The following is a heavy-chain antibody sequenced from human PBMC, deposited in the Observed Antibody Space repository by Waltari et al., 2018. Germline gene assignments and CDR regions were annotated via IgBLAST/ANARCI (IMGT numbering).Heavy chain of an antibody. CDR3: SRFDY. Sequence: EVQLVESGGGLVQPGGSLRLSCVASGFTCDNYWMAWVRQAPGKGLEWVANMNEDGSEKYYLDAVKGRFTISRDNAKKSVSLQMSSLRAEDTAVYYCSRFDYWGQGTLVTVSS. CDR2: MNEDGSEK. CDR1: GFTCDNYW. V-gene: IGHV3-7*01. J-gene: IGHJ4*02.